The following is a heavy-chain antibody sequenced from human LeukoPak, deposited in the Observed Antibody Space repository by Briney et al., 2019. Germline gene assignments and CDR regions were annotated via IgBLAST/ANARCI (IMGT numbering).Heavy chain of an antibody. Sequence: SETLSLTCTVSGGSISSYYWSWIRQPPGKGLEWIGYIYTSGSTNYNPSLKSRVTISVDTSKNQFSLKLSSVTAADTAVYYCARDSGYGSYGSGSPSGYFDYWGQGTLVTVSS. CDR2: IYTSGST. CDR1: GGSISSYY. CDR3: ARDSGYGSYGSGSPSGYFDY. D-gene: IGHD3-10*01. J-gene: IGHJ4*02. V-gene: IGHV4-59*01.